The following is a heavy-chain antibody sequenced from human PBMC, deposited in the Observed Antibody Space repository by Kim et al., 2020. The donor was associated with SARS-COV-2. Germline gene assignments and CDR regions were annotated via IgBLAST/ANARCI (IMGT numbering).Heavy chain of an antibody. D-gene: IGHD1-26*01. CDR2: ISYDATYT. V-gene: IGHV3-30-3*01. Sequence: GGSLRLSCAASGFSFDKYAMHWVRQAPGKGLEWVTEISYDATYTHYSDSVKGRFTVSRDNFRKTLYLQMNSLRSDDTAVYYCARQGAYCIDVWGRGTMV. CDR3: ARQGAYCIDV. CDR1: GFSFDKYA. J-gene: IGHJ3*01.